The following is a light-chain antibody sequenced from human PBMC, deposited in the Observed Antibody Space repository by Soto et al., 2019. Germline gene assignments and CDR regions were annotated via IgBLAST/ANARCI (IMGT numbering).Light chain of an antibody. V-gene: IGKV4-1*01. CDR2: WAS. CDR1: QSILFASNNKNY. J-gene: IGKJ1*01. CDR3: QQYYSTPQT. Sequence: DIVMTQSPDSLAVSPGERATINCKSSQSILFASNNKNYLAWHQQKPGQPPKLLISWASTRESGVPDRFSGSGSGTDFTPTISSLQAEDVAVYYCQQYYSTPQTFGQGTKVEIK.